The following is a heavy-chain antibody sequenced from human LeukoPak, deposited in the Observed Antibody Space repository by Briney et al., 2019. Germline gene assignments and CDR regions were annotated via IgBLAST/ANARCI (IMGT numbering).Heavy chain of an antibody. CDR3: AREEASIAVAGTVPNFDY. J-gene: IGHJ4*02. CDR2: INHSGST. Sequence: SETLSLTCAVYGGSFSGYYWSWIRQPPGKGLEWIGEINHSGSTNYNPSLKSRVPISVDTSKNQFSLKLSSVTAADTAVYYCAREEASIAVAGTVPNFDYWGQGTLVTVSS. CDR1: GGSFSGYY. D-gene: IGHD6-19*01. V-gene: IGHV4-34*01.